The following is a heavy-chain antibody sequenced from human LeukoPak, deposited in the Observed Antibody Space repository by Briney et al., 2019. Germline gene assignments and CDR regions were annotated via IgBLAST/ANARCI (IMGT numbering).Heavy chain of an antibody. J-gene: IGHJ4*02. V-gene: IGHV1-2*02. CDR2: FDPNSGGT. CDR1: GYTFTGYC. CDR3: ATYGGYDSSGYYYFDY. D-gene: IGHD3-22*01. Sequence: ASVTVSCKASGYTFTGYCMHWVRQAPGQGLEWMGWFDPNSGGTNYAQKFQGRVTMTRDTSTSTAYMQLRRLRSDDTAVYCCATYGGYDSSGYYYFDYWGQGTLVTVSS.